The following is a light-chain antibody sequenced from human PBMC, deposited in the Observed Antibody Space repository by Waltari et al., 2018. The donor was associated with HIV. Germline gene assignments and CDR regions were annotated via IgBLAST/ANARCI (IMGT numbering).Light chain of an antibody. J-gene: IGKJ4*01. CDR2: GAS. CDR3: QQYDNWPPS. V-gene: IGKV3-15*01. CDR1: QSVSSN. Sequence: EIVMTQSPATLSVSPGERATLSCRASQSVSSNLAWYQQKPGQAPRLLIYGASARTTGIPVRFSGSESGTEFTLIISSLQSEDFAVYYCQQYDNWPPSFGGGTKVEIK.